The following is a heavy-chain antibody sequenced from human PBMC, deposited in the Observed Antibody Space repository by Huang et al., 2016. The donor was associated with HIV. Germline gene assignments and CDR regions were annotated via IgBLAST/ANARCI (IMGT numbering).Heavy chain of an antibody. Sequence: EVQLVQSGVELKKPGESLKISCRASGYTFTHYWIGWVRQMPGKGLGWMGTVYPGDSDTRYSPSFQGQVTISADKSVNTAYLQWGGLKASDTAIYYCARFSHKRSTHESGFGYWGQGTLVTVSS. CDR3: ARFSHKRSTHESGFGY. D-gene: IGHD2-2*01. V-gene: IGHV5-51*01. CDR2: VYPGDSDT. J-gene: IGHJ4*02. CDR1: GYTFTHYW.